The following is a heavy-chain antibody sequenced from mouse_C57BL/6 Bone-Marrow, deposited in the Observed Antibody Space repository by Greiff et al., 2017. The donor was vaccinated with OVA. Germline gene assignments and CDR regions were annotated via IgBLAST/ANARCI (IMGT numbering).Heavy chain of an antibody. V-gene: IGHV1-26*01. J-gene: IGHJ3*01. CDR3: ARGPYGNQAWFAY. CDR1: GYTFTDYY. Sequence: VQLQQSGPELVKPGASVKISCKASGYTFTDYYMNWVKQSPGKSLEWIGDINPNNGGTSYNQKFKGKATLTVDKSSSTDYMELRSRTSEDSAVYYCARGPYGNQAWFAYWGQGTLVTVSA. CDR2: INPNNGGT. D-gene: IGHD2-1*01.